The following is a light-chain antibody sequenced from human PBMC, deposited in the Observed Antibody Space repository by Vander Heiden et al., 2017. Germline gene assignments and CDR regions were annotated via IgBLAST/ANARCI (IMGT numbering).Light chain of an antibody. CDR1: NSNVGNNG. CDR3: ASWDDSLNAVV. CDR2: NDD. J-gene: IGLJ2*01. V-gene: IGLV1-36*01. Sequence: QSLLPQPPSVAEAPKQRVTISCSGSNSNVGNNGVNWYQHLPGTAPKLLIYNDDLLPSGVPDRFSGSRSGASASLAISGLQAEDEGDYYCASWDDSLNAVVFGGGTKLAVL.